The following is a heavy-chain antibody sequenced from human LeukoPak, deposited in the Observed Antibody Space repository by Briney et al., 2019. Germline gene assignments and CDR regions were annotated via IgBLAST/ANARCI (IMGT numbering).Heavy chain of an antibody. Sequence: SETLSLTCSVCGGSISRYYWNWLRQPPGKGREGVGDIYSSGITTYNPSLKSRVTISVATSKTQFSLRLTSVTAADTAMYYCARDGGDGYNWASFEHWGQGTLVTVSS. CDR1: GGSISRYY. D-gene: IGHD5-24*01. J-gene: IGHJ4*02. CDR3: ARDGGDGYNWASFEH. V-gene: IGHV4-59*01. CDR2: IYSSGIT.